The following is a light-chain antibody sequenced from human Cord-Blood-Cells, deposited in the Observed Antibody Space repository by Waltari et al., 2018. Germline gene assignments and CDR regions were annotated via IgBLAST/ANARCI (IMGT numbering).Light chain of an antibody. CDR2: AAS. Sequence: DIQLTQSPSSLSASVGARVTITCRESQGIRNDLGLYQQKPGKAPKRLIYAASSLQSGVPARFSGSGSGTEFTLTISSLQPEDFATYYCLQHNSYPWTFGQGTKVEIK. CDR3: LQHNSYPWT. V-gene: IGKV1-17*01. J-gene: IGKJ1*01. CDR1: QGIRND.